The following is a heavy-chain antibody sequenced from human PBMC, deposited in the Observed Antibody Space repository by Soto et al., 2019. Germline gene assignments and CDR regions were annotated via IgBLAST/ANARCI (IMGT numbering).Heavy chain of an antibody. CDR3: ARDVAPRNWNLGAFDI. Sequence: SGESLRLSCAASGFTVSSNYMSWVRQAPGKGLEWVSVIYSGGSTYYADSVKGRFTISRDNSKNTLYLQMNSLRAEDTAVYYCARDVAPRNWNLGAFDIWGQGTMVTVSS. CDR2: IYSGGST. D-gene: IGHD1-1*01. V-gene: IGHV3-53*01. CDR1: GFTVSSNY. J-gene: IGHJ3*02.